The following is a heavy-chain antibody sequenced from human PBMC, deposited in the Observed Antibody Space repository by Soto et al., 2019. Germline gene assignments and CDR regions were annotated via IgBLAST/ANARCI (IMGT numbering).Heavy chain of an antibody. J-gene: IGHJ4*02. V-gene: IGHV1-18*01. CDR1: GYTFTSYG. Sequence: QVQLVQSGPEVKKPGASVKVSCKTSGYTFTSYGIAWVRQAPGQGLEWMGWISTSKGNTNYAQKFQGRVTMTTDTSTSTAYMELRSLRSDDTAVDYCATRSPAFDFWGQGTLVTVSS. CDR2: ISTSKGNT. CDR3: ATRSPAFDF.